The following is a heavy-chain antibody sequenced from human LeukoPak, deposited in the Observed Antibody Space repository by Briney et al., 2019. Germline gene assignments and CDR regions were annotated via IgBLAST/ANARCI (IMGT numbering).Heavy chain of an antibody. CDR1: DLVLSLDI. J-gene: IGHJ4*02. V-gene: IGHV3-66*01. Sequence: GGALKLSCAASDLVLSLDIMAWGPRAPGGGLGGVWMNYVAGKRYYDDSAKRRFTISRDNSNTPMQLQMNTLSAEDSAIYYCARGRQLYTIGFDNFEGRGKRVLVTV. CDR3: ARGRQLYTIGFDNFEG. CDR2: NYVAGKR. D-gene: IGHD5-12*01.